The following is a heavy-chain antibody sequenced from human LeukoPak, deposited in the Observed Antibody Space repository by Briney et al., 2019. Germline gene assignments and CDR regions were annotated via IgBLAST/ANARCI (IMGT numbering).Heavy chain of an antibody. CDR3: ARLMTTVTSEY. Sequence: SETLSLTCTVSGGSISSSSYYWAWLRQPPGKGLEWIGTIFYSGNTYYNPSLKSRVTISVDTSKNQFSLKLSSVTAADTAVYYCARLMTTVTSEYWGQGTLVTVSS. CDR1: GGSISSSSYY. J-gene: IGHJ4*02. CDR2: IFYSGNT. V-gene: IGHV4-39*01. D-gene: IGHD4-17*01.